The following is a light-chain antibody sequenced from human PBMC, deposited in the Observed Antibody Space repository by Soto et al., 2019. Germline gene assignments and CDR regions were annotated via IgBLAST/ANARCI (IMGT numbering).Light chain of an antibody. CDR1: QSVLYSSNNKNY. J-gene: IGKJ4*01. Sequence: DIVMTQSPDSLAVSLGERATINCKSSQSVLYSSNNKNYLTWYQQKPGQPPKLLISWASTRESGVPERFSGSGSGTDFTLTSSSLQAEDVAVYYCQEYYDSPLTFGGVTKVEIK. V-gene: IGKV4-1*01. CDR3: QEYYDSPLT. CDR2: WAS.